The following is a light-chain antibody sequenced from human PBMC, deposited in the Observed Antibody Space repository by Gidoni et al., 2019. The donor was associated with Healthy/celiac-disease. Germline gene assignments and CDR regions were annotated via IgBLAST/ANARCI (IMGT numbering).Light chain of an antibody. CDR1: QSVRSN. J-gene: IGKJ4*01. CDR3: QQYNNWPPLT. V-gene: IGKV3-15*01. CDR2: GAS. Sequence: ERVLTQSPATLSVSPGERATLAGRASQSVRSNLAGYQQKPGQAPRLLIYGASTRATCIPARFIGSGSGTEFIPTISSLQSEDFAVYYCQQYNNWPPLTFGGGTKVEIK.